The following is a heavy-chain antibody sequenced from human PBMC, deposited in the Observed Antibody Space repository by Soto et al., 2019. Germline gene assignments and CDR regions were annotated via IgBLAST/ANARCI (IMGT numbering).Heavy chain of an antibody. Sequence: GGSLRLSCAASGFTFSDYYMSWIRQAPGKGLEWVSYISSSGSTIYYADSVKGRFTISRDNAKNSLYLQMNSLRAEDTAVYYCAHYYDLQYFQHWGQGTLVNVSS. V-gene: IGHV3-11*01. CDR2: ISSSGSTI. CDR1: GFTFSDYY. J-gene: IGHJ1*01. D-gene: IGHD3-22*01. CDR3: AHYYDLQYFQH.